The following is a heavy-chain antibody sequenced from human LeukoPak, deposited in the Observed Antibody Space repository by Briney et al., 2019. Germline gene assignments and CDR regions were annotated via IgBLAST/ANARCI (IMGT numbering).Heavy chain of an antibody. J-gene: IGHJ2*01. CDR1: GGSISSYY. Sequence: SETLSLTCTVSGGSISSYYWSWIRQPPGKGLEWIGYIYYSGSTNYNPSLKSRVTISVDTSKNQFSLKLSSVTAANTAVHYCARRDLFYWYFDLWGRGTLVTVSS. CDR2: IYYSGST. CDR3: ARRDLFYWYFDL. V-gene: IGHV4-59*08. D-gene: IGHD2-21*01.